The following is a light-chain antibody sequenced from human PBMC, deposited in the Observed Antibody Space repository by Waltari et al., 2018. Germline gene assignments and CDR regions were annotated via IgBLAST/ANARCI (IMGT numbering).Light chain of an antibody. CDR3: GTWDASLNSGV. CDR1: SSNIGNDH. CDR2: ESK. J-gene: IGLJ2*01. Sequence: QSVLTQPPSVSAAPGQGVIISCSGSSSNIGNDHVTWYQQVPGTAPKLLIYESKKRPSGIPDRFAAFKAGTSATLAITGLQTGDEADYYCGTWDASLNSGVFGGGTRLTVL. V-gene: IGLV1-51*02.